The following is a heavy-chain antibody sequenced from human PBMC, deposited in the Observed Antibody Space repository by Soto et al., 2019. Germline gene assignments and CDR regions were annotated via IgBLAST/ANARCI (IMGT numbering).Heavy chain of an antibody. CDR3: ARVATIIPIFHGLDA. CDR1: GYNFSKYG. CDR2: ISGYNGNT. Sequence: QVQLVQSGAEVKKPGASVKVSCKASGYNFSKYGITWVRQAPGHGLEWLGWISGYNGNTHFAQRLQGRVNMTADTSTRTAYMEVTILRPDDTAIYYCARVATIIPIFHGLDAWGQGTTVTVSS. V-gene: IGHV1-18*01. D-gene: IGHD3-3*01. J-gene: IGHJ6*02.